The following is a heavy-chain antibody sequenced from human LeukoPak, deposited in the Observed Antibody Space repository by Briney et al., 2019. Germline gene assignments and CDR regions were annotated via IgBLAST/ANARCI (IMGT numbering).Heavy chain of an antibody. V-gene: IGHV1-18*01. CDR2: ISAYNVNT. CDR3: ATRGREGYYYYYMDV. D-gene: IGHD3-10*01. CDR1: GYTFTSYG. Sequence: ASVKVSYKASGYTFTSYGISWVRQAPGQRLEWLGWISAYNVNTNYAQKLQGRVTMTTDTSTSTAYMELRSLRSDDTAVYYCATRGREGYYYYYMDVWGKGTTVTVSS. J-gene: IGHJ6*03.